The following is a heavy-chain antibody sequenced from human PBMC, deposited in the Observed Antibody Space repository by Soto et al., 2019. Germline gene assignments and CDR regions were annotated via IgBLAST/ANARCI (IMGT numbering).Heavy chain of an antibody. CDR2: ISGYNGNT. CDR1: GYTFGNYG. CDR3: ARDYCSGGSCYFRSNYNYYYGMDV. J-gene: IGHJ6*02. V-gene: IGHV1-18*01. D-gene: IGHD2-15*01. Sequence: ASVKVSCKASGYTFGNYGLTWVRQAPGQGLEWMGWISGYNGNTNYAQNLQGRVTMTIDTSTSTAYMELRSLRSDDTAVYYCARDYCSGGSCYFRSNYNYYYGMDVWGQGTTVTVSS.